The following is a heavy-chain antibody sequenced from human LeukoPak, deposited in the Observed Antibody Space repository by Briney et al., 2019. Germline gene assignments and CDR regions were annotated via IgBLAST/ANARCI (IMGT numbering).Heavy chain of an antibody. V-gene: IGHV3-23*01. CDR1: VLTFSRYP. D-gene: IGHD1-1*01. CDR2: ICGSGGST. Sequence: PGGCLRLSRAPSVLTFSRYPVRWVRLAPGKGLEGASRICGSGGSTYSADSVKGRFTISRDNAKNSLHLQMDSLRAEDTAVYFCARVEATTGRNYHYYYMDVWGKGTTVIVSS. J-gene: IGHJ6*03. CDR3: ARVEATTGRNYHYYYMDV.